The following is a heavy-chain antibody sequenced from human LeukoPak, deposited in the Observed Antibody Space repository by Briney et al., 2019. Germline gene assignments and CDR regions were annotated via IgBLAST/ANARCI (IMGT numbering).Heavy chain of an antibody. CDR2: IYYSGST. CDR1: GGSISSSSYY. CDR3: ARSGSGGYYYDSSGYYYDY. J-gene: IGHJ4*02. Sequence: SETLSLTCTVSGGSISSSSYYWGWIRQPPGKGLEWIGYIYYSGSTYYNPSLKSRVTISVDTSKNQFSLKLSSVTAADTAVYYCARSGSGGYYYDSSGYYYDYWGQGTLVTVSS. D-gene: IGHD3-22*01. V-gene: IGHV4-30-4*08.